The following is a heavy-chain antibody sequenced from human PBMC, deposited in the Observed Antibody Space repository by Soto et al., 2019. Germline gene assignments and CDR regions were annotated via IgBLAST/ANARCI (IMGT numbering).Heavy chain of an antibody. D-gene: IGHD3-22*01. CDR2: ISAYNGNT. CDR3: ARDSYHYDSSGYYPPDDAFDI. J-gene: IGHJ3*02. Sequence: QVQLVQSGAEVKKPGASVKVSCKASGYTFTSYGISWVRQAPGQGLEWMGWISAYNGNTNYAQKLQGRVTMTTDTSTSTAYMELRSLRSDDTAVYYCARDSYHYDSSGYYPPDDAFDIWGQGTMVTVSS. CDR1: GYTFTSYG. V-gene: IGHV1-18*01.